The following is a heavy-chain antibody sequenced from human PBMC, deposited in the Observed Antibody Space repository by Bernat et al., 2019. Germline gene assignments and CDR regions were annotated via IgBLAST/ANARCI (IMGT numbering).Heavy chain of an antibody. V-gene: IGHV1-18*01. J-gene: IGHJ4*02. D-gene: IGHD3-22*01. CDR3: ARFSHPVIYFDY. Sequence: VQLLESGGGLVQPGGSLRLSCAASGFTFTSYGISWVRQAPGQGLEWMGWISAYNGNTNYAQKLQGRVTMTTDTSTSTAYMELRSLRSDDTAVYYCARFSHPVIYFDYWGQGTLVTVSS. CDR1: GFTFTSYG. CDR2: ISAYNGNT.